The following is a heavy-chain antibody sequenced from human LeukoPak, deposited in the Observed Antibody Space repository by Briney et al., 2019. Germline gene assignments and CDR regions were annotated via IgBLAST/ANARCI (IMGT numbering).Heavy chain of an antibody. CDR1: GGTFSSYA. CDR2: IIPIFGSA. Sequence: SAKVSCKASGGTFSSYAISWVRQAPGQGLEWMGGIIPIFGSANYAQNFQGRVTITADESTSTAYMKLSSLRSEDTAVYYCAIHPYDYWYFDLWGRGTLVTVSS. V-gene: IGHV1-69*13. J-gene: IGHJ2*01. CDR3: AIHPYDYWYFDL. D-gene: IGHD5-12*01.